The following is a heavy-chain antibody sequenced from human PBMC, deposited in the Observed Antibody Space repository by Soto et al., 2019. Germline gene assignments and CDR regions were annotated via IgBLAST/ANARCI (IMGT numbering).Heavy chain of an antibody. CDR1: GFTFSSYA. CDR2: ISGSGGST. J-gene: IGHJ3*02. D-gene: IGHD3-3*01. Sequence: PGGSLRLSCAASGFTFSSYAMSWVRQAPGKGLEWVSAISGSGGSTYYADSVKGRFTISRDNSKNTLYLQMNSLRAEDTAVYYCAKDFAGSITIFPLGVPGAEIWGQGTMVTVSS. CDR3: AKDFAGSITIFPLGVPGAEI. V-gene: IGHV3-23*01.